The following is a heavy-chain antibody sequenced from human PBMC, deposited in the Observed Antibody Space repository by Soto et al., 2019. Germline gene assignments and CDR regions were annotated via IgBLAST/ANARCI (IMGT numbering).Heavy chain of an antibody. Sequence: ASVKVSCKTSGYTFINYGISWVRQAPGQGPEWMGWISPYNDYISYADSVKGRFTISRDNAKNSLYLQMSSLRAEDSAVYYCARDPSYYGSGSYYYFDYWGQGALVTVSS. CDR3: ARDPSYYGSGSYYYFDY. CDR1: GYTFINYG. V-gene: IGHV1-18*01. D-gene: IGHD3-10*01. J-gene: IGHJ4*02. CDR2: ISPYNDYI.